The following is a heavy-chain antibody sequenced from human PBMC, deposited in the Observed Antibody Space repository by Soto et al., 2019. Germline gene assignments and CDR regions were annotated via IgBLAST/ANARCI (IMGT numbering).Heavy chain of an antibody. V-gene: IGHV3-7*01. CDR3: AIAFTVRHYYGSGSFYY. CDR2: IKQDGSAR. CDR1: GFTFSSYW. Sequence: GGSVRLSCAASGFTFSSYWMSWVRQAPGKGLEWVANIKQDGSARYYVDSVKGRFTISRDNAKNSLYLQMNSLRDEDTAVYYCAIAFTVRHYYGSGSFYYWGQGTLVTVSS. J-gene: IGHJ4*02. D-gene: IGHD3-10*01.